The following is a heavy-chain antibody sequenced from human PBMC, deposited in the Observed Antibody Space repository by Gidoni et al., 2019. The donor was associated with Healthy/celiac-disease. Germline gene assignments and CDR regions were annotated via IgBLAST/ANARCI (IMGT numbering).Heavy chain of an antibody. Sequence: QVQLVQSGAEGKKPGASVKVSCKASGQTFTGYYMHWVRQAPGQGLAWMGWIKPNSGGTNYAQKFQGWVTMTRDTSISTAYMELSRLRSDDTAVYYCARDAYQRGYSGYDSLYGMDVWGQGTTVTVSS. V-gene: IGHV1-2*04. CDR1: GQTFTGYY. J-gene: IGHJ6*02. CDR3: ARDAYQRGYSGYDSLYGMDV. CDR2: IKPNSGGT. D-gene: IGHD5-12*01.